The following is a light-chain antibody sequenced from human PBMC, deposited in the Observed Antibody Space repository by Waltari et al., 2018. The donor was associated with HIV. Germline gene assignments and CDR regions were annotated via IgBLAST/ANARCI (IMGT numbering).Light chain of an antibody. J-gene: IGLJ3*02. V-gene: IGLV1-40*01. CDR1: SSNIGAGSH. CDR3: QSFDVGLRSWV. CDR2: DNN. Sequence: QSVLTQPASVSGAPGPGVTISGTGGSSNIGAGSHVHWYLQLPGTAPKPLIYDNNDRPSGVPDRFSGSKSGISASLAISGLHPEDEGDYFCQSFDVGLRSWVFGGGARVTVL.